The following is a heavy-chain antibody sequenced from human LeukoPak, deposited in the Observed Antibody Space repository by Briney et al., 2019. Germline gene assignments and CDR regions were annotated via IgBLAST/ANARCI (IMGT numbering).Heavy chain of an antibody. CDR2: ISSSSSTL. Sequence: GGSLRLSCAASGFTFSSYSMNWVRQAPGKGLEWVSYISSSSSTLYYADSVKGRFIISGDNAKNSLYLQMNSLRDEDTAVYYCATRLTSGWNGFDDWGQGTLVTVSS. D-gene: IGHD6-19*01. V-gene: IGHV3-48*02. CDR1: GFTFSSYS. J-gene: IGHJ4*02. CDR3: ATRLTSGWNGFDD.